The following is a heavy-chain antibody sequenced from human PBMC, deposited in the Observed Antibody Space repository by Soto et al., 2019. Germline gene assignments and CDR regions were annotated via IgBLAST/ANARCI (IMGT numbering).Heavy chain of an antibody. CDR2: IYPGDSDT. J-gene: IGHJ3*02. CDR3: ARRIATRFGAFDI. D-gene: IGHD2-15*01. Sequence: GESLKISCKGSGYSFTSYWIGWVRQMPGKGLEWMGIIYPGDSDTRYSPSFQGQVTISADKSISTAYLQWSSLEASDTAMYYCARRIATRFGAFDIWGQGTMVTVSS. CDR1: GYSFTSYW. V-gene: IGHV5-51*01.